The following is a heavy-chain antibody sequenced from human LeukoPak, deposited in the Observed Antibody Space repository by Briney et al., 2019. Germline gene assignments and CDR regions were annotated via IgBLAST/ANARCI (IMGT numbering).Heavy chain of an antibody. D-gene: IGHD6-19*01. Sequence: GASVKVSCKASGGTFSSYAISWVRQAPGQGLEWMGRIIPILGIANYAQKFQGRVTITADKSTSTAYMELSSLRADDTAIYYCAKNAVPGQGFYDYWGQGTLVTVSS. J-gene: IGHJ4*02. CDR1: GGTFSSYA. V-gene: IGHV1-69*04. CDR2: IIPILGIA. CDR3: AKNAVPGQGFYDY.